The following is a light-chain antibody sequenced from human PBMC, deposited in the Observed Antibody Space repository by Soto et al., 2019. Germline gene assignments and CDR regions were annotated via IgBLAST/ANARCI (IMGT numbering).Light chain of an antibody. CDR1: QSVTSTY. CDR2: ATS. J-gene: IGKJ1*01. Sequence: TQSPATLSLSPGERATLSCRAVQSVTSTYMAWYQQKPGQAPRLLIYATSFRATGIPDRFRGSGSGTDFTLTISSLQPEDSAVYYCQDSSTSPWPFGQGTKVDIK. V-gene: IGKV3-20*01. CDR3: QDSSTSPWP.